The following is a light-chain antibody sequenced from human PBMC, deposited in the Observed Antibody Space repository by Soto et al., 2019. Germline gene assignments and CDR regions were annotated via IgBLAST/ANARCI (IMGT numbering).Light chain of an antibody. Sequence: DIQMTQSPSSLSASVGDRVTITCRASQSISSNLNWYQQKPGKAPNLLIYDASSLQGGVPLRFSGSGSGTDFTLTISSLQPEDFATYYCQQSDSIPFTFGRGTRLEIK. CDR1: QSISSN. V-gene: IGKV1-39*01. CDR3: QQSDSIPFT. CDR2: DAS. J-gene: IGKJ5*01.